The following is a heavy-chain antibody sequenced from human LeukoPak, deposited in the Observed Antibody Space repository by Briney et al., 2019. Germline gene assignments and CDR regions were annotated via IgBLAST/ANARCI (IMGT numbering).Heavy chain of an antibody. CDR3: ARDAGYGGNSDY. D-gene: IGHD4-23*01. CDR2: INKDGSDK. Sequence: GGSLRLSCAASGFTFNMYWMTWVRQAPGKGLESVAYINKDGSDKYYVDSVKGRFTVSRDNAKNSLYLQMNSLRAENTAVYYCARDAGYGGNSDYWGQGTLVTVPS. CDR1: GFTFNMYW. J-gene: IGHJ4*02. V-gene: IGHV3-7*01.